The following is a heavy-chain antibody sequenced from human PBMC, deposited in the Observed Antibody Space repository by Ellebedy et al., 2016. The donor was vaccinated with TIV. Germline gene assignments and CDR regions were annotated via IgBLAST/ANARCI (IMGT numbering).Heavy chain of an antibody. CDR2: ISGSGGST. CDR3: ARDQGLSSGWYGGFSY. CDR1: GFTFSSYA. V-gene: IGHV3-23*01. J-gene: IGHJ4*02. Sequence: GESLKISXAASGFTFSSYAMSWVRQAPGKGLEWVSAISGSGGSTYYADSVKGRFTISRDNSKNTLYLQMNSLRAEDTALYYCARDQGLSSGWYGGFSYWGQGTLVTVSS. D-gene: IGHD6-19*01.